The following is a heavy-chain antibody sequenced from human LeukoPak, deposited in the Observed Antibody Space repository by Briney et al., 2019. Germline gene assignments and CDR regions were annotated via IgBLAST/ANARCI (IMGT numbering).Heavy chain of an antibody. V-gene: IGHV3-53*01. D-gene: IGHD6-13*01. CDR1: GFTVSSNY. CDR3: ASPYSSSWYWHYGMDV. Sequence: GGSLRLSCAAYGFTVSSNYMSWVRQAPGKGLEWVSVIYSGGSTYYADSVKGRFTISRDNSKNTLYLQMNSLRAEDTAVYYCASPYSSSWYWHYGMDVWGQGTTVTVSS. J-gene: IGHJ6*02. CDR2: IYSGGST.